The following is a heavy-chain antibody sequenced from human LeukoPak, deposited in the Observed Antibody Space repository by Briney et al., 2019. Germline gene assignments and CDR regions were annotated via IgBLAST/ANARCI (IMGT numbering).Heavy chain of an antibody. CDR1: GVTVSSNY. J-gene: IGHJ4*02. V-gene: IGHV3-66*01. CDR2: IYSGGST. CDR3: AREAPTVTTSGLDY. Sequence: GGSLRLSCAASGVTVSSNYMSWVRQAPGKGLEGVSVIYSGGSTYYADSVKGRFTISRDNSKNTLYLQMNSLRAEDTAVYYCAREAPTVTTSGLDYWGQGTLVTVSS. D-gene: IGHD4-17*01.